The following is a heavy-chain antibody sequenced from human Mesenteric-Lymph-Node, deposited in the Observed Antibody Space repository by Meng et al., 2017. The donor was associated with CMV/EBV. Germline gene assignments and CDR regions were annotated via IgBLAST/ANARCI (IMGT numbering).Heavy chain of an antibody. CDR1: GFTFSSYW. Sequence: GGSLRLSCAASGFTFSSYWMHWVRQAPGKGLEWVSGISWNSGGIDYADSVKGRFTISRDNAKNSLYLQMNSLRAEGMALYYCAKAGPSGSDFDYWGQGTLVTVSS. CDR2: ISWNSGGI. D-gene: IGHD1-26*01. V-gene: IGHV3-9*03. J-gene: IGHJ4*02. CDR3: AKAGPSGSDFDY.